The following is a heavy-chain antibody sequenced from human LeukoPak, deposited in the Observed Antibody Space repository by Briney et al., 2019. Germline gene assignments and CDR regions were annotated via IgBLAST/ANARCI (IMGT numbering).Heavy chain of an antibody. CDR3: ARGLYSNGEFDP. CDR1: GGSISSTSFH. CDR2: IYYSRNT. D-gene: IGHD4-11*01. Sequence: SETLSLTCTVSGGSISSTSFHWGWIRQPPGKGLEWIGSIYYSRNTYYNPSLKSRVIISVDMSKNQLSLNLTSVTAADTAMYYCARGLYSNGEFDPWGQGILVTVSS. J-gene: IGHJ5*02. V-gene: IGHV4-39*07.